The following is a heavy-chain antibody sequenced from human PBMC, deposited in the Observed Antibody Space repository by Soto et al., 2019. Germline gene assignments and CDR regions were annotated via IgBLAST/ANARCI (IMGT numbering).Heavy chain of an antibody. CDR3: ARQRVLSTNMFITSFDP. D-gene: IGHD3-10*02. Sequence: PSETLSLTCSLSGGSINSSDHFWGWIRQTPGKGLEWIGSVYYTETTYYNPSLESPVTISVETSRNTFSLKVNSVTAADTGIYYCARQRVLSTNMFITSFDPWGQGTLVTVSS. CDR1: GGSINSSDHF. CDR2: VYYTETT. V-gene: IGHV4-39*01. J-gene: IGHJ5*02.